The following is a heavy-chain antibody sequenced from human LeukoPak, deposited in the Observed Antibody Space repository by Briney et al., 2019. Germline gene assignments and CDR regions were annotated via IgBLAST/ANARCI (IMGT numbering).Heavy chain of an antibody. Sequence: GGSLRLSCAASGFTFSSYAMSWVRQAPGKGLEWVSAISSSGGSTYYADSVKGRSTISRDNSKNTLYLQMNSLRAEDTAVYYCAKNYYESSGPFDFWGQGTLVTVPS. CDR1: GFTFSSYA. D-gene: IGHD3-22*01. J-gene: IGHJ4*02. CDR3: AKNYYESSGPFDF. CDR2: ISSSGGST. V-gene: IGHV3-23*01.